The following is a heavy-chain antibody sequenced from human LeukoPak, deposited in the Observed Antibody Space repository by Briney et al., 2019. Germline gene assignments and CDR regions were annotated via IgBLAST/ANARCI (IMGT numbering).Heavy chain of an antibody. Sequence: GGSLRLSCAASGFTFNTYAMGWVRQAPGEGLEWVSSIKGGGGDPFYADSVRGRFTISRDKSKNTMYLSLSSLRAEDTAVYFCAQGGHDFNPFYYWGQGTLVTVSS. CDR2: IKGGGGDP. CDR1: GFTFNTYA. J-gene: IGHJ4*02. CDR3: AQGGHDFNPFYY. D-gene: IGHD2-21*02. V-gene: IGHV3-23*01.